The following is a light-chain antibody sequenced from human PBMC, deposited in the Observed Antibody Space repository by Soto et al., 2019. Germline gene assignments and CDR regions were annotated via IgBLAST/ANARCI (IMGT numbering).Light chain of an antibody. V-gene: IGLV2-14*03. CDR1: NNDVGGYNY. J-gene: IGLJ1*01. CDR2: DVS. CDR3: SSYRTSNTRQIV. Sequence: QSALTQAASVSGSPGQSITISCTGTNNDVGGYNYVSWYQHHPGKAPKLMIYDVSNRPSGVSNRFSGSKSGNTASLSISGLQPEDEADYYCSSYRTSNTRQIVCGTGTKVTVL.